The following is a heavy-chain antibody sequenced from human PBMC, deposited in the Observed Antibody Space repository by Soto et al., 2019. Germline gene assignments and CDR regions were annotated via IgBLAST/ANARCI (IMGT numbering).Heavy chain of an antibody. CDR1: GFTFDDYA. CDR2: ISWNGDET. J-gene: IGHJ6*02. CDR3: AKDGDSDLEGTILGAVDV. V-gene: IGHV3-9*01. D-gene: IGHD4-17*01. Sequence: EVQLLESGGGLVQPGRSLRLSCVASGFTFDDYAMHWVRQAPGKGLEWVSGISWNGDETDYADSIRGRFTISRDNTKNSLFLQMNSLRADDSALYYCAKDGDSDLEGTILGAVDVLGQGTTVTVSS.